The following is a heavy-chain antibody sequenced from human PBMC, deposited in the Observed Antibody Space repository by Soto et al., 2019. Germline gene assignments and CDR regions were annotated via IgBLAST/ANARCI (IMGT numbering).Heavy chain of an antibody. CDR2: IYYSGST. Sequence: QVQLQESGPGLVKPSQTLSLTCTVSGGSISSGGYYWSWIRQHPGKGLEWIGYIYYSGSTYYNPSRKSRVTISVDTSAADTAVYYCAASCVGCGGFNYYGMDVWGQGTTVTVSS. CDR1: GGSISSGGYY. J-gene: IGHJ6*02. D-gene: IGHD3-10*01. V-gene: IGHV4-31*03. CDR3: YYGMDV.